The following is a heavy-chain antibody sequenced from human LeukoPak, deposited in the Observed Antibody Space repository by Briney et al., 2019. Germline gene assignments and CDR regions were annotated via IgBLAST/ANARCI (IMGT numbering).Heavy chain of an antibody. Sequence: GGSLRLSCAASGFNVSSNYMSWVRQAPGKGLEWVSVIYSGGSTYYADSVKGRFIISRDNAKNTVYLQMTSLGAEDSAVYYCARGGSTYFDNWGQGTLVTVSS. CDR3: ARGGSTYFDN. J-gene: IGHJ4*02. CDR2: IYSGGST. D-gene: IGHD3-16*01. V-gene: IGHV3-53*01. CDR1: GFNVSSNY.